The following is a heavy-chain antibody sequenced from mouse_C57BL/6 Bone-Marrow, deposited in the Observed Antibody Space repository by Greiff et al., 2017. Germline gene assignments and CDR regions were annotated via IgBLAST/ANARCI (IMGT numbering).Heavy chain of an antibody. J-gene: IGHJ4*01. Sequence: EVQLQQSGAELVRPGASVKLSCTASGFNIKDDYMHWVKQRPEQGLEWIGWIDPENGDTEYASKFQGKATITAETSSNTAYLQRSSLTSEDTAVYYCTTYDGYYAMDYWGQGTSVTVSS. CDR2: IDPENGDT. CDR3: TTYDGYYAMDY. V-gene: IGHV14-4*01. CDR1: GFNIKDDY. D-gene: IGHD2-3*01.